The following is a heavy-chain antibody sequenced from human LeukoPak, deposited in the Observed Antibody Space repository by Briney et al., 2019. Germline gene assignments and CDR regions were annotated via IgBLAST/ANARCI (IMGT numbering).Heavy chain of an antibody. CDR1: GGTFRSYA. D-gene: IGHD3-10*01. V-gene: IGHV1-69*13. CDR3: ARVELSGSYFYYYYGMDV. Sequence: SVKVSCKASGGTFRSYAISWVRQAPGQGLEWMGGIIPIFGTANYAQKFQGRVTITADESTSTAYMELSSLRSEDTAVYYCARVELSGSYFYYYYGMDVWGKGTTVTVSS. CDR2: IIPIFGTA. J-gene: IGHJ6*04.